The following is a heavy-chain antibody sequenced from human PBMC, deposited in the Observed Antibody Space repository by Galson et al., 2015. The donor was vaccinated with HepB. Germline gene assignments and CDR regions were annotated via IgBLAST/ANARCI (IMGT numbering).Heavy chain of an antibody. CDR1: GFTLSDHY. CDR3: TRATPGELGIDY. CDR2: TRNRANSYTT. D-gene: IGHD1-26*01. Sequence: SLRLSCAVFGFTLSDHYIDWVRQAPGKGLEWVGRTRNRANSYTTDYAASVKGRFTISRDDSKNSLHLQMNSLKTEDTAMYYCTRATPGELGIDYWGQGTLVTVSS. J-gene: IGHJ4*02. V-gene: IGHV3-72*01.